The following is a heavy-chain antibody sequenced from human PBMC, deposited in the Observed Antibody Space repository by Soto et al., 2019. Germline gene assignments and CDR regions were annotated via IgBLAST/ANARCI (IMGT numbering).Heavy chain of an antibody. Sequence: QVQLQQRGAGLVKPSETLSLSCAVYGQSFSGHSWAWIRQPPGKGLEWIGEINESGSTYYNPSLKGRVTSSTNTSRNQFSLKLTSVSAADTAAYFCARGSGIVALPGELEDVNYDYWGQGTLVNVSS. J-gene: IGHJ4*02. CDR3: ARGSGIVALPGELEDVNYDY. CDR1: GQSFSGHS. CDR2: INESGST. V-gene: IGHV4-34*01. D-gene: IGHD1-1*01.